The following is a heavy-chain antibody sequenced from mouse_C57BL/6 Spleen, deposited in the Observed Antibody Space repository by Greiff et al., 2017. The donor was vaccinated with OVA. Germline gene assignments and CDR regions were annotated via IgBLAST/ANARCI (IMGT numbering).Heavy chain of an antibody. CDR2: IHPNSGST. D-gene: IGHD2-1*01. V-gene: IGHV1-64*01. CDR1: GYTFTSYW. J-gene: IGHJ4*01. Sequence: QVQLQQPGAELVKPGASVKLSCKASGYTFTSYWMHWVKQRPGQGLEWIGMIHPNSGSTNYNEKFKSKATLTVYKSSSTAYMQLSSLTSEDSAVYYCARLDLPYYAMDYWGQGTSVTVSS. CDR3: ARLDLPYYAMDY.